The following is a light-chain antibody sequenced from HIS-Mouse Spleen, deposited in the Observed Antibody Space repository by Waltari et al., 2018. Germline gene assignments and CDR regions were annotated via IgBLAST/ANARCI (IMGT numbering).Light chain of an antibody. CDR2: STN. J-gene: IGLJ3*02. Sequence: QTVVTQEPSFSVSPGGTVTLTCGLSSGSVSTSYYPSRYQQPPGPAPRTLIYSTNTRSSGVPDRFSGSILGNKAALTITGAQADDESDYYCVLYMGSGISWVFGGGTKLTVL. CDR3: VLYMGSGISWV. V-gene: IGLV8-61*01. CDR1: SGSVSTSYY.